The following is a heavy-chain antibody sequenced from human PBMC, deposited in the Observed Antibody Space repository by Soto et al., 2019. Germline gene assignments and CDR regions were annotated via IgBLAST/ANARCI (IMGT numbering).Heavy chain of an antibody. V-gene: IGHV3-21*01. J-gene: IGHJ5*02. CDR2: ISSSSSYI. CDR1: GFTFSSYS. Sequence: GGSLRLSCAASGFTFSSYSMNWVRQAPGKGPEWVSSISSSSSYIYYADSVKGRFTISRDNAKNSLYLQMNSLRAEDTAVYYCARAKLSSSRRRNWFDPWGQGTLVTVPQ. CDR3: ARAKLSSSRRRNWFDP. D-gene: IGHD6-13*01.